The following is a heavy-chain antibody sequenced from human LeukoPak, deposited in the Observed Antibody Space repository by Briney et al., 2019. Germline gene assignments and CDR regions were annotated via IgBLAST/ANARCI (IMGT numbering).Heavy chain of an antibody. CDR1: GGSISSGDYY. CDR3: ARERSDIDAFDI. Sequence: PSETLSPTCTVSGGSISSGDYYWSWIRQPPGKGLEWIGYIYYSGSTYYNPSLKSRVTISVDTSKNQFSLKLSSVTAADTAVYYCARERSDIDAFDIWGQGTMVTVSS. J-gene: IGHJ3*02. CDR2: IYYSGST. V-gene: IGHV4-30-4*01.